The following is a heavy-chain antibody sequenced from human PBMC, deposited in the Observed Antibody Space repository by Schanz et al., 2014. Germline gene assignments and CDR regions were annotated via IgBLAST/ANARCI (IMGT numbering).Heavy chain of an antibody. CDR2: IATSSSTR. CDR1: GFTVSSNH. V-gene: IGHV3-48*01. CDR3: ARDNYYGSGSCAY. J-gene: IGHJ4*02. Sequence: EGQLAESGGDLVQPGGSLRLSCAVSGFTVSSNHMSWVRQAPGKGLEWVSYIATSSSTRHYADSVKGRVTISRDNAKNSVSLQMRRLRVEDTAVYYCARDNYYGSGSCAYWGQGTLVTVPS. D-gene: IGHD3-10*01.